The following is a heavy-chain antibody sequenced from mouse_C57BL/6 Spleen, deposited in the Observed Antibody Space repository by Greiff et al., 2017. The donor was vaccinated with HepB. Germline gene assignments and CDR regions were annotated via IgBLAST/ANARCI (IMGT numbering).Heavy chain of an antibody. V-gene: IGHV1-61*01. CDR1: GYTFTSYW. CDR2: IYPSDSET. J-gene: IGHJ2*01. Sequence: QVQLQQPGAELVRPGSSVKLSCKASGYTFTSYWMDWVKQRPGQGLEWIGNIYPSDSETHYNQKFKDKATLTVDKSSSTAYMQLSSLTSEDSAVYYCARWNLYGSSHYFDYWGQGTTLTVSS. D-gene: IGHD1-1*01. CDR3: ARWNLYGSSHYFDY.